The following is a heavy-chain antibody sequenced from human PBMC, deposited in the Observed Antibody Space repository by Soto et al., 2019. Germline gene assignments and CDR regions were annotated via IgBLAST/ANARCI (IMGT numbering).Heavy chain of an antibody. D-gene: IGHD6-19*01. CDR1: GFTFSGSA. V-gene: IGHV3-73*02. CDR2: IRSKANSYAT. J-gene: IGHJ4*02. Sequence: EVQLVESGGGLVQLGGSMNLSWGAYGFTFSGSALQWVRQASGKGQEWVGRIRSKANSYATQYAASVKGRFTISRDYSKNTAYLQMNSLKTKDTAVYYCKIAVAGIGGVCGQGTLVTVSS. CDR3: KIAVAGIGGV.